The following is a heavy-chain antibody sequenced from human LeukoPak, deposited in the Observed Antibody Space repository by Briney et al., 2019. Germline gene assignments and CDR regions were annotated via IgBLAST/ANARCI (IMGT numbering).Heavy chain of an antibody. V-gene: IGHV1-69*13. D-gene: IGHD4/OR15-4a*01. CDR2: IIPIFGTA. Sequence: GASVKVSCKASGGTFSRYAISWVRQAPGQGLEWMGGIIPIFGTANYAQKFQGRVTITADESTSTAYMELSSLRSEGTAVYYCARSPSRDYISHDYWGQGTLVTVSS. CDR1: GGTFSRYA. CDR3: ARSPSRDYISHDY. J-gene: IGHJ4*02.